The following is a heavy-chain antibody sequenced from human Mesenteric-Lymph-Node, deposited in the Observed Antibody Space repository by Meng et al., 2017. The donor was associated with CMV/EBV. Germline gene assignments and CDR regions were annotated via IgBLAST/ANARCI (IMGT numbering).Heavy chain of an antibody. Sequence: SETLSLTCAVYGASLSGYYWSWIRQSPGKGLEWIGEITHSGRTNYNPSLKGRVTISIDTSKDQFSLNLSAVTAADTAVYYCASERWLQLGGFDYWGQGTLVTVSS. CDR3: ASERWLQLGGFDY. V-gene: IGHV4-34*01. CDR2: ITHSGRT. CDR1: GASLSGYY. D-gene: IGHD5-24*01. J-gene: IGHJ4*02.